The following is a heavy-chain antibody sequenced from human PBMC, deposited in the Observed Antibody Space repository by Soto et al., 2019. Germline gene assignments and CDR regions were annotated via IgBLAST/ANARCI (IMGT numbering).Heavy chain of an antibody. CDR2: IHHSGAN. CDR1: GASVANENW. V-gene: IGHV4-4*02. Sequence: QVQLQESGPGLVQPSGTLSLTCIVSGASVANENWWGWVRQPPGKGLEWIGEIHHSGANNNSPSLKSRVSISVDKSKNQFSLKLNSLTAADSAVYFCTRHFDYSMDVWGQGATVTVS. CDR3: TRHFDYSMDV. J-gene: IGHJ6*03.